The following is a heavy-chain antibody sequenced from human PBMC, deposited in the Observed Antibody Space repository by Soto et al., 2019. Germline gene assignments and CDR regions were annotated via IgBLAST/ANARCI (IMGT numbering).Heavy chain of an antibody. Sequence: PGGSLRLACAASGFTFSDYYMSWILQAPGKGLEWVSYISSSGSTIYYADSVEGRFTISRDNAKNSLYLQMNSLRAEDTAVYYCARDRPPHYDFWSDPTGVGFDYWGQGTLVTVSS. CDR3: ARDRPPHYDFWSDPTGVGFDY. J-gene: IGHJ4*02. D-gene: IGHD3-3*01. V-gene: IGHV3-11*01. CDR2: ISSSGSTI. CDR1: GFTFSDYY.